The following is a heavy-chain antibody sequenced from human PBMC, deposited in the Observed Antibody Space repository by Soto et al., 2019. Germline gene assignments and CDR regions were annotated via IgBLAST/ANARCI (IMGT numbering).Heavy chain of an antibody. D-gene: IGHD2-2*01. CDR2: INHSGST. Sequence: SETLSLTXAVYGGSFSGYYWSWIRQPPGKGLEWIGEINHSGSTNYNPSLKSRVTISVDTSKNQFSLKLSSVTAADTAVYYCARARYCSSTSRPYYYYGMDVWGQGTTVTVS. V-gene: IGHV4-34*01. CDR3: ARARYCSSTSRPYYYYGMDV. J-gene: IGHJ6*02. CDR1: GGSFSGYY.